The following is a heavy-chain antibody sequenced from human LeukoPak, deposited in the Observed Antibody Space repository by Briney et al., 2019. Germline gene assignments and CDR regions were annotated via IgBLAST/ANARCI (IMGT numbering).Heavy chain of an antibody. CDR3: ARGAIHRGSGYFRAYGMDV. Sequence: SETLSLTCAVYGGSFSGYYWSWIRQPPGKGLEWIGEINHSGSTNYNPSLKSRVTISVDTSKNQFSLKLSSVTAADTAVYYCARGAIHRGSGYFRAYGMDVWGQGTTVTVSS. V-gene: IGHV4-34*01. CDR1: GGSFSGYY. D-gene: IGHD3-3*01. CDR2: INHSGST. J-gene: IGHJ6*02.